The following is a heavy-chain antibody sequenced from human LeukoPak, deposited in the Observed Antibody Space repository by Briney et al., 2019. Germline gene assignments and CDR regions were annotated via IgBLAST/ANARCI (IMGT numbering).Heavy chain of an antibody. D-gene: IGHD6-19*01. J-gene: IGHJ5*02. CDR2: IYTSGST. CDR3: ARWDDSAWAFGT. V-gene: IGHV4-61*02. CDR1: GGSISSGSYY. Sequence: PSETLSLTCTVSGGSISSGSYYWNWIRQPAGKGLEWIGRIYTSGSTNYNPSLKSRVTISRDTSKNQLSLKLTSVTDADTAVYYCARWDDSAWAFGTWGPGTLVTVSS.